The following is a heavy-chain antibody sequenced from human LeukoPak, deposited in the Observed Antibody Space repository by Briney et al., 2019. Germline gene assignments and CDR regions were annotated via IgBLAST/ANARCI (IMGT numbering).Heavy chain of an antibody. V-gene: IGHV4-4*02. CDR1: GGSISSSNW. CDR3: ANILAAGTGTPYFDY. J-gene: IGHJ4*02. CDR2: IYYSEST. D-gene: IGHD6-13*01. Sequence: SGTLSLTCAVSGGSISSSNWWSWVRQPPGKGREWIGDIYYSESTNYNPSLKSRVTISVDKSKNQFSLKLSSVIAADTAVYYCANILAAGTGTPYFDYWGQGTLVTVSS.